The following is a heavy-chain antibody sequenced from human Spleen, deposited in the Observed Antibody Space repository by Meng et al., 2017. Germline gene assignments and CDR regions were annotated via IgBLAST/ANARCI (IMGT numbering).Heavy chain of an antibody. D-gene: IGHD6-19*01. CDR2: IGHSGFT. CDR1: GGSISTSGYY. V-gene: IGHV4-39*01. Sequence: QPQLQEPGPGLVKPSEALSLTCSVSGGSISTSGYYWGWIRQPPGKGLEWIGSIGHSGFTYYTPSLKSRVTVSIDTSRNQFSLWLTSVTAADTAVYYCVRSSGWVKTGFDPWGQGTLVTVS. J-gene: IGHJ5*02. CDR3: VRSSGWVKTGFDP.